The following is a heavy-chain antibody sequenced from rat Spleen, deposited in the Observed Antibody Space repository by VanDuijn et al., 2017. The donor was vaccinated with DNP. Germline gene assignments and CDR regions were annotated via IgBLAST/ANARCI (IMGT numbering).Heavy chain of an antibody. CDR1: GFTFSDYN. Sequence: EVQLGESGGGLVQPGRSMKLSCAASGFTFSDYNMVWVRQAPKKGLEWVATISDDGLSTYYRDSVKGRFTISRDNAKGTLYLQIDSLRSEDTATYYCARPDYWGQGVMVTVSA. CDR2: ISDDGLST. J-gene: IGHJ2*01. CDR3: ARPDY. V-gene: IGHV5-7*01.